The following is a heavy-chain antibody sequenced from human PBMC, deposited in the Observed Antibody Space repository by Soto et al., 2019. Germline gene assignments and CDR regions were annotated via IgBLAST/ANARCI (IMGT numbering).Heavy chain of an antibody. V-gene: IGHV4-31*03. Sequence: SETLSLTFTVSGDSMATGGHYYNWIRQVPGKGLEWIGYVYYSGATHYTPSLRARATISRDTSKNQFSLRLISVTAADTALYYCARDKDLQPTVWGFWGQGIQVTVS. CDR3: ARDKDLQPTVWGF. D-gene: IGHD3-16*01. CDR1: GDSMATGGHY. CDR2: VYYSGAT. J-gene: IGHJ4*02.